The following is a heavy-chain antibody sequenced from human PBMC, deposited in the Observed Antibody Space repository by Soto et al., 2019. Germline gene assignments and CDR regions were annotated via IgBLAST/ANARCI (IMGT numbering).Heavy chain of an antibody. CDR3: ARHLGRGWFDP. CDR2: MSNSGST. D-gene: IGHD7-27*01. CDR1: GVSISSSSYY. V-gene: IGHV4-39*01. J-gene: IGHJ5*02. Sequence: PSETLSLTCTVSGVSISSSSYYWGWVRQPPGEGLEWVGSMSNSGSTYYNPSLKRRVTISVDRSKNQFSLNLKSVIATDTAVYYCARHLGRGWFDPWGQGTLVTSPQ.